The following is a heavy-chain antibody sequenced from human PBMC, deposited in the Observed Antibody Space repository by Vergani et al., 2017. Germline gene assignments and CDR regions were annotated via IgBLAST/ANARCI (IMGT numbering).Heavy chain of an antibody. CDR1: VGTFSSYA. J-gene: IGHJ6*02. D-gene: IGHD3-10*01. Sequence: QVQLVQSGAEVKKPGSSVKVSCKASVGTFSSYAISWVRQAPGQGLEWMGGIIPIFGTANYAQKFQGRVTITADESTSTAYMELSSLRSEDTAVYYCARGMVRGVIMIMDYGMDVWGQGTTVTVSS. V-gene: IGHV1-69*12. CDR3: ARGMVRGVIMIMDYGMDV. CDR2: IIPIFGTA.